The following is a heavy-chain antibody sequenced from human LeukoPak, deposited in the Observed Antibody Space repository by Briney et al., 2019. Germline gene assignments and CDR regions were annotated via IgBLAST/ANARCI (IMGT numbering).Heavy chain of an antibody. V-gene: IGHV3-7*01. D-gene: IGHD3-16*01. CDR2: IKKDGSEK. J-gene: IGHJ6*02. CDR3: ARERRFTLGGSLFYYYGMDV. CDR1: GFTFSSYW. Sequence: GGSLRLSCAASGFTFSSYWMSWVRQAPGKGLEWVANIKKDGSEKYYVDSVKGRFTISRDNAKNSLYLQMNSMRAEDTAVYYCARERRFTLGGSLFYYYGMDVWGQGTTVTVSS.